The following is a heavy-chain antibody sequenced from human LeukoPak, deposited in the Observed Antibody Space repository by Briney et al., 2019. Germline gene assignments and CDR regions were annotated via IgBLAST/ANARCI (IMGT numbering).Heavy chain of an antibody. D-gene: IGHD7-27*01. CDR3: ARGPWGYPYYFDF. CDR1: GFTFNSYG. CDR2: IRYDGSNK. J-gene: IGHJ4*02. Sequence: PGGSLRLSCAASGFTFNSYGMHWVRQAPGKGLEWVAFIRYDGSNKYYADSVKGRFTISRDNSKNTLYLQMNSLRAEDTAVYYCARGPWGYPYYFDFWGQGALVTVSS. V-gene: IGHV3-30*02.